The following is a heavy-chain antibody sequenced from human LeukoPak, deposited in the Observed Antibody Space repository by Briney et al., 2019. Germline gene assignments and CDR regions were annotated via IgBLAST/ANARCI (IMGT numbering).Heavy chain of an antibody. V-gene: IGHV3-30*18. CDR1: GFTFSSYG. CDR2: ISYDGSNK. D-gene: IGHD3-22*01. Sequence: GGSLRLSCAASGFTFSSYGMHWVRQAPRKGLEWVAVISYDGSNKYYADSVKGRFTISRDNSKNTLYPQMNSLRAEDTAVYYCAKVYYYDSSGYEDYWGQGTLVTVSS. CDR3: AKVYYYDSSGYEDY. J-gene: IGHJ4*02.